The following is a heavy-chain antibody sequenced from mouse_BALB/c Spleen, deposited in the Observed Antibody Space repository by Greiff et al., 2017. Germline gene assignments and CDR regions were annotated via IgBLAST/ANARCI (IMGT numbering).Heavy chain of an antibody. J-gene: IGHJ1*01. CDR3: ARERDDYWYFDV. Sequence: EVQRVESGPGLVKPSQSLSLTCTVTGYSITSDYAWNWIRQFPGNKLEWMGYISYSGSTSYNPSLKSRISITRDTSKNQFFLQLNSVTTEDTATYYCARERDDYWYFDVWGAGTTVTVSS. CDR1: GYSITSDYA. D-gene: IGHD2-3*01. CDR2: ISYSGST. V-gene: IGHV3-2*02.